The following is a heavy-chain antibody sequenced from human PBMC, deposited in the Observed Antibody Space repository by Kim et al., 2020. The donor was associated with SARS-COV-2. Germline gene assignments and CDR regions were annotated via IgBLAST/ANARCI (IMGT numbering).Heavy chain of an antibody. CDR3: AKDGPLTLYYYDSSGYLVY. D-gene: IGHD3-22*01. V-gene: IGHV3-30*02. Sequence: GRFTISRDNSKNTLYLQMNSLRAEDTAVYYCAKDGPLTLYYYDSSGYLVYWGQGTLVTVSS. J-gene: IGHJ4*02.